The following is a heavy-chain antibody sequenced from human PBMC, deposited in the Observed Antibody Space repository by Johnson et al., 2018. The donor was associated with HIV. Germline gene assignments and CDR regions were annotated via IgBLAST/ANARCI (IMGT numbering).Heavy chain of an antibody. J-gene: IGHJ3*02. V-gene: IGHV3-30-3*01. CDR1: GFTFSSYA. CDR2: ISYDGSKK. D-gene: IGHD1-26*01. CDR3: ARVGGSYGDAFDI. Sequence: VPLVESGGGVVQPGRSLRLSCAASGFTFSSYAMHWVRQAPGKGLEWVAVISYDGSKKYYADSVKGRFTISRDNAKKSLHLQMNSLRAEDTAVYYCARVGGSYGDAFDIWGQGTMVTVSS.